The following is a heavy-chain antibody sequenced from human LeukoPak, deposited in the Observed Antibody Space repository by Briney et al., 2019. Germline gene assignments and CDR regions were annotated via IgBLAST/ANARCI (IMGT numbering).Heavy chain of an antibody. CDR2: INAGNGNT. CDR3: ARVSRQLPPGDY. J-gene: IGHJ4*02. V-gene: IGHV1-3*01. CDR1: GGTFSSYA. D-gene: IGHD2-2*01. Sequence: ASVKVSCKASGGTFSSYAMHWVRQAPGQRLEWMGWINAGNGNTKYSQKFQGRVTITRDTSASTAYMELSSLRSEDTAVYYCARVSRQLPPGDYWGQGTLVTVSS.